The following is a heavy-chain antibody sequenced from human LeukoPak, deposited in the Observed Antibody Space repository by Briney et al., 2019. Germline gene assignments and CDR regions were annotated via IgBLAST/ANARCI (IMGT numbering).Heavy chain of an antibody. CDR3: ARESGSYSRIEF. J-gene: IGHJ4*02. Sequence: SETLSLTCSVSGDSIRGYYWSWIRQPAGKGLEWIGRIYSSGSTNYNPSLKSRGTTSVDTSKNQFSLKLTSMTAADTAVYFCARESGSYSRIEFWGQGTLVTVSS. V-gene: IGHV4-4*07. CDR2: IYSSGST. D-gene: IGHD1-26*01. CDR1: GDSIRGYY.